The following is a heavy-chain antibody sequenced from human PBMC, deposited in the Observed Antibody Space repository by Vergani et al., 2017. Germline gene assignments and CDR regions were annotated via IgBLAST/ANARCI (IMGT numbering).Heavy chain of an antibody. CDR2: IIPILGIA. D-gene: IGHD1-26*01. Sequence: QVQLVQSGAEVKKPGSSVKVSCKASGGTFSSYAISWVRQAPGQGLEWMGRIIPILGIANYAQKFQGRVTITADKSTSTAYMELNSLRAEDTAVYYCAKDSFAFIVGATTGYFDYWGQGTLVTVSS. CDR1: GGTFSSYA. CDR3: AKDSFAFIVGATTGYFDY. V-gene: IGHV1-69*04. J-gene: IGHJ4*02.